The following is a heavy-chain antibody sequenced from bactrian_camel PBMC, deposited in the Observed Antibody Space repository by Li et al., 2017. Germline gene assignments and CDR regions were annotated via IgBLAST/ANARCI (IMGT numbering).Heavy chain of an antibody. D-gene: IGHD6*01. V-gene: IGHV3S31*01. CDR3: ATPVRSEDDWYIPAGEYNY. J-gene: IGHJ4*01. Sequence: VQLVESGGGLVQPGGSLRLSCAASGFTFSSYAMSWVRQAPGKGLEWVSIINSGDGSTYYADSVKGRFTISRDNAKNTLYLQLNSLKPEDTAAYYCATPVRSEDDWYIPAGEYNYWGQGTQVTV. CDR2: INSGDGST. CDR1: GFTFSSYA.